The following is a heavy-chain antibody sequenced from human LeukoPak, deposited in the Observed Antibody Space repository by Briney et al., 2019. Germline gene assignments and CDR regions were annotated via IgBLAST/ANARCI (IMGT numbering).Heavy chain of an antibody. CDR2: IIPILGIA. V-gene: IGHV1-69*02. D-gene: IGHD4-17*01. CDR3: ARSQGGATVTTEGY. Sequence: ASVKVSCKASGYTFTGYYMHWVRQAPGQGLEWMGRIIPILGIANYAQKFQGRVTITADKSTSTAYMELSSLRSEDTAVYYCARSQGGATVTTEGYWGQGTLVTVSS. CDR1: GYTFTGYY. J-gene: IGHJ4*02.